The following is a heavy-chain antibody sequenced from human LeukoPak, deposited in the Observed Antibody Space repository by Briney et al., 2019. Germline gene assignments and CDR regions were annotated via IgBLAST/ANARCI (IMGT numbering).Heavy chain of an antibody. D-gene: IGHD4-11*01. J-gene: IGHJ4*02. CDR1: GVSISSGGYY. CDR2: IYHSGST. CDR3: ARTVTATLFDY. Sequence: SETLSLTCTVSGVSISSGGYYWSWIRQPPGKGLEWIGYIYHSGSTYYNPSLKSRVTISVDRSKNQFSLKLSSVTAADTAVYYCARTVTATLFDYWGQGTLVTVSS. V-gene: IGHV4-30-2*01.